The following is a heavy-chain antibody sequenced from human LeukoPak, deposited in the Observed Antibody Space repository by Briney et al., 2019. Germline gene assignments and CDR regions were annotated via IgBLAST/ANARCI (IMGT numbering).Heavy chain of an antibody. CDR3: XXXXXXXPFFES. J-gene: IGHJ4*02. Sequence: SETLSLTCSVSGSSMSTLYWSWLRQPAGKGLEWIGRIYGSGTTNYNPALKSRVTMSVDTSKKQFSLRLTSATSADTAIYYXXXXXXXXPFFESWGQGTLVTVSS. V-gene: IGHV4-4*07. CDR1: GSSMSTLY. CDR2: IYGSGTT.